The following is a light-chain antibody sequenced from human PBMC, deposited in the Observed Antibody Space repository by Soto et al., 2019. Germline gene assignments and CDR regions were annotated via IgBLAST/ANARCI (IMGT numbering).Light chain of an antibody. J-gene: IGKJ3*01. CDR2: DAS. CDR3: QQYNSYSPLT. V-gene: IGKV1-5*01. Sequence: DIQMTQSPSTLSASVGDRVTITCRASQSITNWLAWYQQKPGKAPKLLVYDASSLESGVPSRFSGSGSGTEFTLTISSLQPDDFATYYCQQYNSYSPLTFXPGTKVDIK. CDR1: QSITNW.